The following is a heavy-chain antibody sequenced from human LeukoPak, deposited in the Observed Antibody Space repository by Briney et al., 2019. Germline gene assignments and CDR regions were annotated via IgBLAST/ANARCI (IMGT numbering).Heavy chain of an antibody. Sequence: PSETLSLTCAVYGGSFSGYYWSWIRQPPGKGLEWIGEINHSGSTNYNPSLKSRVTISVDTSKNQFSLKLSSVTAADTAVYYCARGPYDFWSGYSRYYYGMDVWGQGTTVTVS. J-gene: IGHJ6*02. CDR3: ARGPYDFWSGYSRYYYGMDV. CDR2: INHSGST. D-gene: IGHD3-3*01. CDR1: GGSFSGYY. V-gene: IGHV4-34*01.